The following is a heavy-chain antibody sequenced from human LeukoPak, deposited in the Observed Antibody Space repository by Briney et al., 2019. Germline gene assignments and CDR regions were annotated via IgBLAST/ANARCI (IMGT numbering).Heavy chain of an antibody. J-gene: IGHJ5*02. CDR1: GYTFTSYD. CDR2: MNPNSCNT. V-gene: IGHV1-8*03. Sequence: ASVKVSCKASGYTFTSYDINCVRQATGQGLGWMGWMNPNSCNTGYAQKFQGRVTITRNTSISTAYMELSSLRSEDTAMYYCARGHVNWFDPWGQGTLVTVSS. CDR3: ARGHVNWFDP.